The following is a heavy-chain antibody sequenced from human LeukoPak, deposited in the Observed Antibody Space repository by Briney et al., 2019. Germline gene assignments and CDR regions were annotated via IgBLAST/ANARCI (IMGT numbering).Heavy chain of an antibody. CDR1: GFTFSSYW. Sequence: GGSLRLSCAASGFTFSSYWMSWVRQAPGKGLEWVANIKQDGSEKYYVDSVKGRFTISRDNAKNSLYLQMNSLRAEDTAVYYCARARRDFWSGYYPYHYYYYMDVWGKGTTVTVSS. D-gene: IGHD3-3*01. CDR2: IKQDGSEK. V-gene: IGHV3-7*01. J-gene: IGHJ6*03. CDR3: ARARRDFWSGYYPYHYYYYMDV.